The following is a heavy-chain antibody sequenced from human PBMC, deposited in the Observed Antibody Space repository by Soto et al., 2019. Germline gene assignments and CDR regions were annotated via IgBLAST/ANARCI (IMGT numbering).Heavy chain of an antibody. Sequence: PSETLALICAVSGGSISRYYWSWIRQPAGKEVEWIGRIYTGGSTNYNPSLKSRVTMSVDTSKNQFSLKLSSVTAADTAVYYCARTIAAGNDYWGQGTLVTV. CDR1: GGSISRYY. D-gene: IGHD6-13*01. CDR2: IYTGGST. CDR3: ARTIAAGNDY. J-gene: IGHJ4*02. V-gene: IGHV4-4*07.